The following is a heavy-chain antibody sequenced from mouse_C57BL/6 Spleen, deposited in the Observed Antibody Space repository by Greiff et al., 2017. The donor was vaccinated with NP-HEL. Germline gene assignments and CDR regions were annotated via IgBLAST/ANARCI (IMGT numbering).Heavy chain of an antibody. Sequence: EVKLQESGPELVKPGASVKIPCKASGYTFTDYNMDWVKQSHGKSLEWIGDINPNNGGTIYNQKFKGKATLTVDKSSSTAYMELRSLTSEDTAVYYCARSPIRNYGSSSYYFDYWGQGTTLTVSS. CDR2: INPNNGGT. J-gene: IGHJ2*01. CDR3: ARSPIRNYGSSSYYFDY. D-gene: IGHD1-1*01. V-gene: IGHV1-18*01. CDR1: GYTFTDYN.